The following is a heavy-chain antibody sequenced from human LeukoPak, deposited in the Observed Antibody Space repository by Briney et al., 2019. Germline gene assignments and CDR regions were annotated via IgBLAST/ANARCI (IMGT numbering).Heavy chain of an antibody. J-gene: IGHJ6*02. D-gene: IGHD6-19*01. CDR2: MNPNSGNT. CDR3: AILGEQWPRPYYYYGMDV. CDR1: GYTFTSYD. Sequence: ASVKVSCKASGYTFTSYDINWVRQATGQGPEWMGWMNPNSGNTGYAQKFQGRVTMTRNTSISTAYMELSSLRSEDTAVYYCAILGEQWPRPYYYYGMDVWGQGTTVTVSS. V-gene: IGHV1-8*01.